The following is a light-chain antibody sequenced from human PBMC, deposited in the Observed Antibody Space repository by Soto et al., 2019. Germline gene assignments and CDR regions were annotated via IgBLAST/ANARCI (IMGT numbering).Light chain of an antibody. CDR3: ETSDSNTRV. Sequence: QTVVTQSSSASASPGSSVKLTCTLSSGHSSYIIAWHQQQPGKAPRYLMKLEGSGSYNKGSGVPDRFSGSSSGADRYLIISNLQSEDEADYYCETSDSNTRVFGGGTKVTVL. V-gene: IGLV4-60*03. CDR2: LEGSGSY. J-gene: IGLJ2*01. CDR1: SGHSSYI.